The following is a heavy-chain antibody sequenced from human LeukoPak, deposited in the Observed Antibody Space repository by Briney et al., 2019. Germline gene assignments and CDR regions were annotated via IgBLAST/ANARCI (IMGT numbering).Heavy chain of an antibody. V-gene: IGHV3-30-3*01. D-gene: IGHD4-17*01. CDR2: ISYDGSNK. CDR3: ARGGDYGDYGLYYFDY. CDR1: GFTFSSYA. J-gene: IGHJ4*02. Sequence: PGRSLRLSCAASGFTFSSYAMHWVRQAPGKGLEWVAVISYDGSNKYYADSVKGRFTISRDNSKNTLYLQMNSLRAEDTAVYYCARGGDYGDYGLYYFDYWGQGTLATVSS.